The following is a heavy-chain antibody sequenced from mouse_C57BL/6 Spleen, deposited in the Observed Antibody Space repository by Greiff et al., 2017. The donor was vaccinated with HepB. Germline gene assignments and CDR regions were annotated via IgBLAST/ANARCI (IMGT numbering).Heavy chain of an antibody. CDR3: ASGSGYVGY. Sequence: VQLQQSGAELVRPGASVKLSCKASGYTFTDYYINWVKQRPGQGLEWIARIYPGSGNTYYNEKFKGKATLTAEKSSSTAYMQLSSLTSEDSAVYFCASGSGYVGYWGQGTTLTVSS. V-gene: IGHV1-76*01. CDR2: IYPGSGNT. J-gene: IGHJ2*01. D-gene: IGHD3-2*02. CDR1: GYTFTDYY.